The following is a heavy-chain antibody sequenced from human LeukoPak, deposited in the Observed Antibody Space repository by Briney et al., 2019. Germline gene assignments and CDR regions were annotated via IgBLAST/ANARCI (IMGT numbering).Heavy chain of an antibody. CDR2: IKQDGSEK. Sequence: GGALRLSCAASGVTFTRYWMSWVRQAPGKGLEWVAHIKQDGSEKYYGDSVRGGFTVSRDTAKQSLDLQMNSLRGEDTAVYYCARIEYQMLRGPPYYYFYMVVWGKGTTVTVS. D-gene: IGHD2-2*01. J-gene: IGHJ6*03. CDR1: GVTFTRYW. V-gene: IGHV3-7*01. CDR3: ARIEYQMLRGPPYYYFYMVV.